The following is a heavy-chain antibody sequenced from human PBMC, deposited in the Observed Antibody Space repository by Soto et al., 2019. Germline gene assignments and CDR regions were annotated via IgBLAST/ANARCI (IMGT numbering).Heavy chain of an antibody. J-gene: IGHJ6*02. CDR1: GGTFSSYA. Sequence: QVQLVQSGAEVKKPGSSVKVSCKASGGTFSSYAISWVRQAPGQGLEWMGGIVPIFGTANYAQKFQGRVRITADEATSTACMELSSLRSEDTTVYYCARDPSSRGPGYGDSDYYYYGMDVWGQGTTVTVSS. V-gene: IGHV1-69*01. CDR3: ARDPSSRGPGYGDSDYYYYGMDV. CDR2: IVPIFGTA. D-gene: IGHD4-17*01.